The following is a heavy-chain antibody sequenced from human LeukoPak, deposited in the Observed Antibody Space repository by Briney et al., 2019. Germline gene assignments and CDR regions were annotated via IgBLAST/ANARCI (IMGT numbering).Heavy chain of an antibody. CDR1: GYTFTSYA. Sequence: GASVKVSCKASGYTFTSYAMHWVRQAPGQRLEWMGWINAGNGNTKYSQKFQGRVTITRDTSASTAYMELSSLRSEDTAVYYCARGIRGYYYYYMDVWGKGTTVTVSS. CDR3: ARGIRGYYYYYMDV. J-gene: IGHJ6*03. D-gene: IGHD5-18*01. CDR2: INAGNGNT. V-gene: IGHV1-3*01.